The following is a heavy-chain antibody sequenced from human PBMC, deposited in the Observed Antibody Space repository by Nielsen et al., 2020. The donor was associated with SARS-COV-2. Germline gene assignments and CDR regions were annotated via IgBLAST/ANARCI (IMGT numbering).Heavy chain of an antibody. J-gene: IGHJ3*02. Sequence: SVKVSCKASGGTFSSYAISWVRQAPGQGLEWMGRIIPILGIANYAQKFQGRVTITADKSTSTAYMELSSLRSEDTAVYYCARVGRSYLAGVYAFDIWGQGTMVTVSS. CDR1: GGTFSSYA. D-gene: IGHD3-10*01. CDR3: ARVGRSYLAGVYAFDI. CDR2: IIPILGIA. V-gene: IGHV1-69*04.